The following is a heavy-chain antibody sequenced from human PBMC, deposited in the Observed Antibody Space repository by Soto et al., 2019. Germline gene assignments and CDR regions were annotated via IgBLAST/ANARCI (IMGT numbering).Heavy chain of an antibody. D-gene: IGHD4-17*01. Sequence: GESLKISCKGAGYRLDGAWIGWVRQMPGKGLEWMGIIKPGGSDLRYSPSFRGQVTISADAAVNTAFLQWNSLKASDTAMYYCARRSSGNYGDYGHGDAFDIWGQGTMVTVSS. CDR2: IKPGGSDL. CDR1: GYRLDGAW. J-gene: IGHJ3*02. CDR3: ARRSSGNYGDYGHGDAFDI. V-gene: IGHV5-51*01.